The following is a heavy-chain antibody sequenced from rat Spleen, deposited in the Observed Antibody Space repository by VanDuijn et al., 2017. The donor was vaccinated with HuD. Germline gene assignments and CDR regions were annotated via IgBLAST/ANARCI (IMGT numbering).Heavy chain of an antibody. D-gene: IGHD1-11*01. V-gene: IGHV5-58*01. CDR3: AKDREGGYAFDY. CDR2: INTDGGTT. Sequence: EVQLVESGGGLVQPGRSLKLSCAASGFTFSDYYMAWVRQAPGKGLEWVSSINTDGGTTYYPDSVKGRFTISRDNAENTVYLQMNSLRSEDTATYYCAKDREGGYAFDYWGQGVMVTVSS. J-gene: IGHJ2*01. CDR1: GFTFSDYY.